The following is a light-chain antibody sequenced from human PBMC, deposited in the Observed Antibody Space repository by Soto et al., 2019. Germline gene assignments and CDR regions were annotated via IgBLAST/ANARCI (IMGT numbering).Light chain of an antibody. CDR3: QQYDNLPYT. J-gene: IGKJ2*01. V-gene: IGKV1-33*01. CDR1: QDISNY. Sequence: DLQMTQSPSSLSASVGDRVTFTCQASQDISNYLNWYQQKPGKAPKLLIYDASNLDTGVPSRFSGSGSGTDFTFTIRSVQPEDIATYYCQQYDNLPYTFGQGTKLEIK. CDR2: DAS.